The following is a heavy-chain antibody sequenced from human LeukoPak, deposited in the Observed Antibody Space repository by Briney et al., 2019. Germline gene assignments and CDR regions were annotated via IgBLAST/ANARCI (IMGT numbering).Heavy chain of an antibody. V-gene: IGHV3-11*01. Sequence: GGSLRLSCAASGFTFCDYSMNWIRQAPGKGLEWVSFISSSGGSIYDTDSVRGRFTISRDNAKNSLYLQMNSLRAEDTVVYYCARLRYTGAYCFDYWGRGTLVTVSS. CDR2: ISSSGGSI. CDR1: GFTFCDYS. J-gene: IGHJ4*02. CDR3: ARLRYTGAYCFDY. D-gene: IGHD4/OR15-4a*01.